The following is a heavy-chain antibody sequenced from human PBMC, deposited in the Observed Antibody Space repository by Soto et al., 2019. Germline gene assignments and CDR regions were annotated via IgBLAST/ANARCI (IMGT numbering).Heavy chain of an antibody. D-gene: IGHD2-15*01. V-gene: IGHV3-21*01. CDR3: ARASEGVVAATIIDYSSNYMDV. CDR1: GFTFSSYS. CDR2: ISSSSSYI. Sequence: PGGSLRLSCAASGFTFSSYSMNWVRQAPGKGLEWVSSISSSSSYIYYADSVKGRFTISRDNAKNSLYLQMNSLRAEDTAVYYWARASEGVVAATIIDYSSNYMDVWGKGPTGTVS. J-gene: IGHJ6*03.